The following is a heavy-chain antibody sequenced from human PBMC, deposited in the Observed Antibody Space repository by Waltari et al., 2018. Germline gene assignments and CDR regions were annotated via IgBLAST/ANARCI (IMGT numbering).Heavy chain of an antibody. V-gene: IGHV3-53*01. CDR3: AREGKGDGYNYYYYYGMDV. J-gene: IGHJ6*02. Sequence: EVQLVESGGGLIQPGGSLRLSCAASGFTVSSNYMRWVRQAPGQGLEWVSVIYSGGSTYYADAVKGRFTITRDNSKNTLYLQMNSLRAEDTAVYYCAREGKGDGYNYYYYYGMDVWGQGTTVTVSS. CDR2: IYSGGST. D-gene: IGHD5-12*01. CDR1: GFTVSSNY.